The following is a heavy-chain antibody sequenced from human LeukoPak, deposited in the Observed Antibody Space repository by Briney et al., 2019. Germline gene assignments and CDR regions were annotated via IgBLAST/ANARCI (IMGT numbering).Heavy chain of an antibody. CDR2: IYYSGST. Sequence: SETLSLTCTVSGGSISSSSYYWGWIRQPPGKGLEWIGSIYYSGSTYYNPSLKSRVTMSVDTSKNQFSLKLSSVTAADTAMYYCARVFGARYMDVWGKGTTVTISS. CDR1: GGSISSSSYY. J-gene: IGHJ6*03. CDR3: ARVFGARYMDV. D-gene: IGHD4/OR15-4a*01. V-gene: IGHV4-39*07.